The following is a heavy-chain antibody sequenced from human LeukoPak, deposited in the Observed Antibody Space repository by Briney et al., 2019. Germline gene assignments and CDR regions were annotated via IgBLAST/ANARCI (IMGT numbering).Heavy chain of an antibody. CDR2: TYYSGST. Sequence: PSETLSLTCTVSGGSISSYYWSWIRQPPGKGLEWIGYTYYSGSTNYNPSLKSRVTISVDTSKNQFSLKLSSVTAADTAVYYCARRGYCSGGSCYSFDYWGQGTLVTVSS. J-gene: IGHJ4*02. D-gene: IGHD2-15*01. CDR1: GGSISSYY. CDR3: ARRGYCSGGSCYSFDY. V-gene: IGHV4-59*08.